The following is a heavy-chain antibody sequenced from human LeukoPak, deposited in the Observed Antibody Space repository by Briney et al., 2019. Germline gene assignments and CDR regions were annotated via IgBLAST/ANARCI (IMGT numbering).Heavy chain of an antibody. CDR1: GYTFTNYF. Sequence: ASVKVSCKASGYTFTNYFMHWVRQAPGQGRVWMGIINPSGGSTSYAQKFQGRVTMTRDTSTSTVYMEVSSLRSEDTAVYYCARGGSSSSPFSDYWGQGTLVTVSS. CDR2: INPSGGST. CDR3: ARGGSSSSPFSDY. J-gene: IGHJ4*02. V-gene: IGHV1-46*01. D-gene: IGHD6-13*01.